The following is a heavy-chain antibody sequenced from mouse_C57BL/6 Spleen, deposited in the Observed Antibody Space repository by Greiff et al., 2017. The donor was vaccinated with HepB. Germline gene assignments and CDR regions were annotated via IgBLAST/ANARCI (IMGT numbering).Heavy chain of an antibody. CDR2: IDPSDSYT. CDR3: ARFTTVVATRYFDV. V-gene: IGHV1-50*01. J-gene: IGHJ1*03. D-gene: IGHD1-1*01. CDR1: GYTFTSYW. Sequence: QVQLKQPGAELVKPGASVKLSCKASGYTFTSYWMQWVKQRPGQGLEWIGEIDPSDSYTNYNQKFKGKATLTVDTSSSTAYMQLSSLTSEDSAVYYCARFTTVVATRYFDVWGTGTTVTVSS.